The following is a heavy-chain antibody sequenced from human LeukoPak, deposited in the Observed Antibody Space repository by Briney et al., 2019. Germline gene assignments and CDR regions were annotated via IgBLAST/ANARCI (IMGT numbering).Heavy chain of an antibody. Sequence: TGGSLRLSCAASGFTFSNYGMHWVRQAPGEGLEWMAFMRYDGSNEYYADSVKGRFTISRDNSKNTLYLQMNSLRAEDTAVYYCAKESTAYSSGWDPALDYWGQGTLVTVSS. CDR2: MRYDGSNE. V-gene: IGHV3-30*02. J-gene: IGHJ4*02. CDR3: AKESTAYSSGWDPALDY. D-gene: IGHD6-19*01. CDR1: GFTFSNYG.